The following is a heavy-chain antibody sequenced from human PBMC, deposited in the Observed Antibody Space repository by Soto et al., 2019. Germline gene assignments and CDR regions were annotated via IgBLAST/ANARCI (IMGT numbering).Heavy chain of an antibody. CDR3: ARDGQYPGAPDC. D-gene: IGHD3-10*01. Sequence: GGSLRLSCAASGFTFSSYAMHWVRQAPGKGLEWVAVISYDGSNKYYADSVKGRFTISRDNSKNTLYLQMNSLRAEDTAVYYCARDGQYPGAPDCWGQGTLVTVSS. V-gene: IGHV3-30-3*01. CDR1: GFTFSSYA. J-gene: IGHJ4*02. CDR2: ISYDGSNK.